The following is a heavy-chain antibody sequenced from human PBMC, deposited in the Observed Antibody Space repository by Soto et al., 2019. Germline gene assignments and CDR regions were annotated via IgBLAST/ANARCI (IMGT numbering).Heavy chain of an antibody. CDR3: AKHTVVAAPRNWFDP. CDR1: GFTFSSYA. V-gene: IGHV3-23*01. Sequence: GSLRVACSASGFTFSSYAMSWVRQAPGKGLEWVSAISGSGGSTYYADSVKGRFTISRDNSKNTLYLQMNSLRAEDTAVYYCAKHTVVAAPRNWFDPWGQGTLVTVYS. CDR2: ISGSGGST. J-gene: IGHJ5*02. D-gene: IGHD2-15*01.